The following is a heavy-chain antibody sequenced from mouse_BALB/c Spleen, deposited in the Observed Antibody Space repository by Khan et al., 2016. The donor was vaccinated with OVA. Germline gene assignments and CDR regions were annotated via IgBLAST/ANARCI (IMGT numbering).Heavy chain of an antibody. Sequence: QLEESGPGLVKPSQSLSLTCTVTGYSITSDYAWNWIRQFPGNKLEWMGYISYSGSANYNPSLKSRISITRDTSENKFFLQLNSVTTEDSATYYCARRYYYGHWYFDVGRAGTTLTVS. CDR1: GYSITSDYA. CDR2: ISYSGSA. V-gene: IGHV3-2*02. D-gene: IGHD1-1*01. CDR3: ARRYYYGHWYFDV. J-gene: IGHJ1*01.